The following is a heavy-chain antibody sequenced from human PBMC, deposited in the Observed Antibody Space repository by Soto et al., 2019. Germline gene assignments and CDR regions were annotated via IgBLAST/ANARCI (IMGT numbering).Heavy chain of an antibody. CDR1: GGSISSYY. Sequence: SETLSLTCTVSGGSISSYYWSWIRQPPGKGLEWIGYIYYSGSTNYNPSLKSRVTISVDTSKNQFSLKLSSVTAADTAVYYCARAGPVVSFDYWGQGTLVTVSS. CDR3: ARAGPVVSFDY. J-gene: IGHJ4*02. CDR2: IYYSGST. V-gene: IGHV4-59*01. D-gene: IGHD2-15*01.